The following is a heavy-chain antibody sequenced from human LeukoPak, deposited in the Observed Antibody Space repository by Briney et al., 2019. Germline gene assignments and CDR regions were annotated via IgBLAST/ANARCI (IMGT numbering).Heavy chain of an antibody. V-gene: IGHV4-34*01. CDR1: GGSFSGNY. D-gene: IGHD2-21*01. J-gene: IGHJ4*02. CDR2: SSHTGDIT. Sequence: SETLSLTCAVYGGSFSGNYWTLMRQTPGKGREWMGESSHTGDITGYNPSLKGRAAISVDSSKNQFSLKLTSVTAADTGVYYCARVPDFIARPCDCWGPGTLVTVSS. CDR3: ARVPDFIARPCDC.